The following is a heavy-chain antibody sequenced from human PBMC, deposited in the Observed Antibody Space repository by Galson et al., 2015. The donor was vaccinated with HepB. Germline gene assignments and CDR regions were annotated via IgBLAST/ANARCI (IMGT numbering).Heavy chain of an antibody. CDR1: GFTFSSYA. D-gene: IGHD2-21*01. Sequence: SLRLSCAASGFTFSSYAMRWVRQAPGKGLEWVSSISDTGGTTYYADSVKGRFTISRDNSKKTLYLQMNSLRAEDTAVYSCARPRACGTVSCYGMDVWGQGTTVTVSS. CDR2: ISDTGGTT. V-gene: IGHV3-23*01. J-gene: IGHJ6*02. CDR3: ARPRACGTVSCYGMDV.